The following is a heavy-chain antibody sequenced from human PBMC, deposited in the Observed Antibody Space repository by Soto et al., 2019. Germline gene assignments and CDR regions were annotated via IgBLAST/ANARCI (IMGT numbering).Heavy chain of an antibody. V-gene: IGHV3-33*01. CDR2: IWYDGTNK. CDR1: GFTFSDYG. Sequence: ESGGGVVQPGRSLGLSCAASGFTFSDYGMHWVRQAPGKGLEWVTIIWYDGTNKYYTDSVKGRFTISRDNSRNTLYLQMNSLRAEDTGVYYCARGNWNYGYFDFWGQGTLVTVSS. D-gene: IGHD1-7*01. CDR3: ARGNWNYGYFDF. J-gene: IGHJ4*02.